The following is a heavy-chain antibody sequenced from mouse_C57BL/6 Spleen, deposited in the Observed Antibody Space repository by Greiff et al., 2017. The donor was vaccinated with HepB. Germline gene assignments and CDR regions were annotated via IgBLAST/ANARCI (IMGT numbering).Heavy chain of an antibody. CDR1: GYTFTSYW. CDR2: IDPNSGGT. V-gene: IGHV1-72*01. CDR3: ARSPGDYYGSSYDYAMDY. D-gene: IGHD1-1*01. J-gene: IGHJ4*01. Sequence: QLQQSGAELVKPGASVKLSCKASGYTFTSYWMHWVKQRPGRGLEWIGRIDPNSGGTKYNEKFKSKATLTVDKPSSTAYMQLSSLTSEDSAVYYCARSPGDYYGSSYDYAMDYWGQGTSVTVSS.